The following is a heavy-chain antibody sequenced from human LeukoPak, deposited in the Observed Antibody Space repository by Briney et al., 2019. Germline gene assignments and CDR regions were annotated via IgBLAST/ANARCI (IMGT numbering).Heavy chain of an antibody. J-gene: IGHJ4*02. CDR3: AKTFIYDSSGYPIDY. D-gene: IGHD3-22*01. CDR2: ISYDGSNK. Sequence: GGSLRLSCAASGFTFSSYGMHWVRQAPGKGLEWVAVISYDGSNKYYADSVKGRFTISRDNSKNTLYLQMNSLRAEDTAVYYCAKTFIYDSSGYPIDYWGQGTLVTVSS. V-gene: IGHV3-30*18. CDR1: GFTFSSYG.